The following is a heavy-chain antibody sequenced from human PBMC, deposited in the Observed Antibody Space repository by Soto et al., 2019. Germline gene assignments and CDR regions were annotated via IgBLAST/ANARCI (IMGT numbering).Heavy chain of an antibody. J-gene: IGHJ6*02. CDR1: GYTFTSYA. CDR3: ASLAGAGTQGSYYGIDI. Sequence: ASVKVSCKASGYTFTSYAMHWVRQAPGQRLGWMGRINAGNGNTKYSQKFQGRVTITRDTSASTVYMELSSLRSEDTAVYYCASLAGAGTQGSYYGIDIWGQGTTVTVSS. D-gene: IGHD6-19*01. V-gene: IGHV1-3*01. CDR2: INAGNGNT.